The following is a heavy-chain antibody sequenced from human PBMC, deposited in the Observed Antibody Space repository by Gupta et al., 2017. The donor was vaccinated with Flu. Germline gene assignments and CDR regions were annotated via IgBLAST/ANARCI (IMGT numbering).Heavy chain of an antibody. J-gene: IGHJ3*02. D-gene: IGHD2-21*01. CDR3: AKATVVADDGFDI. V-gene: IGHV3-9*01. Sequence: EVQLVESGGCLVQPGSSLRLSCAASGFIFDDYAMHWVRQRPGRGPEWISNIDWNSGSVAYAGSVKGRFTISRDNAKNFVYLQMNSLTTDDTAIYYCAKATVVADDGFDIWGQGTKVTVSS. CDR2: IDWNSGSV. CDR1: GFIFDDYA.